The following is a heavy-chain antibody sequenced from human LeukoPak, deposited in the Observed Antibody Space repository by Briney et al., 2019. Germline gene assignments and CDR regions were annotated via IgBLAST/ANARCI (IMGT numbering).Heavy chain of an antibody. V-gene: IGHV3-33*01. CDR1: GFSISTYG. J-gene: IGHJ4*02. CDR3: ARAQDSSSLYLDS. D-gene: IGHD6-13*01. CDR2: LWYDGVNT. Sequence: GGSLRLSCAASGFSISTYGMHWVRQAPGKGLEWVAVLWYDGVNTYYADSVKGRFTISRDNSKNTLYLQMNSLRAEDAAVYYCARAQDSSSLYLDSWGQGTLVTVSS.